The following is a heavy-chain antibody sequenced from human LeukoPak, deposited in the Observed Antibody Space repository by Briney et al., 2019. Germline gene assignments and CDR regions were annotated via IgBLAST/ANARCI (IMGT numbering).Heavy chain of an antibody. V-gene: IGHV3-23*01. CDR3: ARDHYGDPKENDY. CDR2: ISGSPGST. Sequence: GGSLRLSCAASGFTFSSYDMSWVRQAPGKGLEWVSAISGSPGSTYYADSVKGRFTISRDNSKNTLYLQMNSLRAEDTAVYYCARDHYGDPKENDYWGQGTLVTVSS. D-gene: IGHD4-17*01. CDR1: GFTFSSYD. J-gene: IGHJ4*02.